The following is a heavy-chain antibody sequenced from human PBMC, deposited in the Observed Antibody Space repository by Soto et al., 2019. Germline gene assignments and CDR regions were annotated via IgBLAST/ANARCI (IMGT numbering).Heavy chain of an antibody. CDR3: AGWPMITFGGPPSPMEG. D-gene: IGHD3-16*01. J-gene: IGHJ4*02. CDR1: GGTFSSYA. Sequence: QVQLVQSGAEVKKPGSSVKVSCKASGGTFSSYAISWVRQAPGQGLEWMGGIIPIFGTANYAQKFQGRVTITADEPTRTAYMELNSLSSEDTAVYYCAGWPMITFGGPPSPMEGWGQGTLVTVSS. V-gene: IGHV1-69*12. CDR2: IIPIFGTA.